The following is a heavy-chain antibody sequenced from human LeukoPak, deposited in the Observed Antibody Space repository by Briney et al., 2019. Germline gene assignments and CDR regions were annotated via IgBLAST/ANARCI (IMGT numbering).Heavy chain of an antibody. J-gene: IGHJ4*02. CDR1: EYTFSVYH. CDR2: INPDSGDT. V-gene: IGHV1-2*02. D-gene: IGHD6-13*01. Sequence: ASVKVSCKASEYTFSVYHIHWVRQAPGQGLEWMAWINPDSGDTNYAQKFQGRVTMTRDTSISTAYMEVSSLRSDDTAVYYCALILGGSWALASGGKGTLVTSPQ. CDR3: ALILGGSWALAS.